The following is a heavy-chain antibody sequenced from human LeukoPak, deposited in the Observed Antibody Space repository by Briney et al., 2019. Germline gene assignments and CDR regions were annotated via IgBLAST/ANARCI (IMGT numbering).Heavy chain of an antibody. CDR1: GFTFSSYS. CDR2: ISSSSSYI. J-gene: IGHJ5*02. Sequence: GGSLRLSCAASGFTFSSYSMNWVRQAPGKGLEWVSSISSSSSYIYYADSVKGRFTISRDNAKNSLYLQMNSLRAEDTAVYYCAREDSSIVNWFDPWGQGTLVTVSS. V-gene: IGHV3-21*01. CDR3: AREDSSIVNWFDP. D-gene: IGHD6-13*01.